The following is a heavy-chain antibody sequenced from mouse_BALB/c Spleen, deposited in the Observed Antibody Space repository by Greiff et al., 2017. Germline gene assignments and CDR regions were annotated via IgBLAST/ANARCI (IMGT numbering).Heavy chain of an antibody. Sequence: VQLQQSGPSLVKPSQTLSLTCSVTGDSITSGYWNWIRKFPGNKLEYMGYISYSGSTYYNPSLKSRISITRDTSKNQYYLQLNSVTTEDTATYYCARYIYYGYDKGDYYAMDYWGQGTSVTVSS. D-gene: IGHD2-2*01. CDR3: ARYIYYGYDKGDYYAMDY. V-gene: IGHV3-8*02. CDR1: GDSITSGY. CDR2: ISYSGST. J-gene: IGHJ4*01.